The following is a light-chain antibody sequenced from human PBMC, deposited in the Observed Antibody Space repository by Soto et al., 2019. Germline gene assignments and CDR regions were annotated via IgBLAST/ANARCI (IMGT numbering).Light chain of an antibody. Sequence: QSALTQPASVSGSPGQSITISCTGTSSDVGGYNFVSWYQHHPGEAPNLMIYDVSGRPSGVSNRFSGSKSGYTASLTISGLQPEDEADYYCSSFTSSSTRVFGTGTKLTVL. CDR2: DVS. J-gene: IGLJ1*01. V-gene: IGLV2-14*03. CDR3: SSFTSSSTRV. CDR1: SSDVGGYNF.